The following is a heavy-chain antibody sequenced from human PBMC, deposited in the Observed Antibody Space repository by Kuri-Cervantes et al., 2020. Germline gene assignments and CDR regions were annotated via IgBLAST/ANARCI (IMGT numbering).Heavy chain of an antibody. J-gene: IGHJ4*02. V-gene: IGHV4-39*01. D-gene: IGHD6-13*01. Sequence: SETLSLTCTVSGGSISSSSYYWGWIRQPPGKGLEWIGSIYYSGSTHYNPSLKSRVTISVDTSKNQFSLKLSSVTAADTAVYYCNQGSSWYGGEDYWGQGTPVTVSS. CDR1: GGSISSSSYY. CDR3: NQGSSWYGGEDY. CDR2: IYYSGST.